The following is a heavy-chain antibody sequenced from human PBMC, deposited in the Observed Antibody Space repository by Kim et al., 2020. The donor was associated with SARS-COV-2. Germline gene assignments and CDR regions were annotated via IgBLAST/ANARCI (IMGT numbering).Heavy chain of an antibody. CDR2: ISYDGSNK. V-gene: IGHV3-30*04. Sequence: GGSLRLSCAASGFTFSSYAMHWVRQAPGKGLEWVAVISYDGSNKYYADSVKGRFTISRDNSKNTLYLQMNSLRAEDTAVYYCARSRAFDYWGQGTLVTVSS. CDR1: GFTFSSYA. J-gene: IGHJ4*02. CDR3: ARSRAFDY. D-gene: IGHD6-13*01.